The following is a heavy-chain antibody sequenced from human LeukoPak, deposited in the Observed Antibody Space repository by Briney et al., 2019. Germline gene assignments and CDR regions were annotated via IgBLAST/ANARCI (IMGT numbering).Heavy chain of an antibody. Sequence: PGGSLRLSCAASGFIFSDYYMSWIRQAPGKGLEWVSYISSSGSTMYYTDSVKGRFTISRDNAKDSLYLQMNSLRAEDTALYYCAKSYDILTGYYNVQFDYWGQGTLVTVSS. D-gene: IGHD3-9*01. V-gene: IGHV3-11*01. CDR1: GFIFSDYY. CDR3: AKSYDILTGYYNVQFDY. CDR2: ISSSGSTM. J-gene: IGHJ4*02.